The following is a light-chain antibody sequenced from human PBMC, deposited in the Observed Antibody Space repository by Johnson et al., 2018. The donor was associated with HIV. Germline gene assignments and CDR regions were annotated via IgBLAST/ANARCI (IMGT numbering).Light chain of an antibody. CDR3: GTWDSSLSAGV. V-gene: IGLV1-51*01. Sequence: QPVLTQPPSVSAAPGQKVTISCSGSNSNIGNNYVYWYQQLPGTAPKLLIYDNNKRPSGIPDRFSGSKSGTSATLGITGLQTGDEADYYCGTWDSSLSAGVFGNGTKVTVL. J-gene: IGLJ1*01. CDR2: DNN. CDR1: NSNIGNNY.